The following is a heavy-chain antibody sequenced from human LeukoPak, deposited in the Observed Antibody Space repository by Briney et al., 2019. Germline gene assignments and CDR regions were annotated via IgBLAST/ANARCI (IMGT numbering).Heavy chain of an antibody. D-gene: IGHD6-13*01. J-gene: IGHJ6*03. CDR2: IYYSGST. CDR3: ARGLLRDRAAAGYYYYYCMDV. V-gene: IGHV4-59*01. Sequence: PSETLSLTCTVSGGSISSYYWSWIRQPPGKGLEWIGYIYYSGSTNYNPSLKSRVTISVDTSKNQFSLKLSSVTAADTAVYYCARGLLRDRAAAGYYYYYCMDVWGKGTTVTVSS. CDR1: GGSISSYY.